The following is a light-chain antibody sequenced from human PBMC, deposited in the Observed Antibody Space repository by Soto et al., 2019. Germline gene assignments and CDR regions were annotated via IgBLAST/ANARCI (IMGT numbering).Light chain of an antibody. V-gene: IGKV3-20*01. CDR1: QSVSYY. J-gene: IGKJ4*01. Sequence: EIVLTQSPGTLSLSPGERATLSCRASQSVSYYLAWYQQKPGQAPRLLIYDASSRATGVPDRFSGSGSGTDFTLTISRLEPEDFAVYYCPHCQPYVDSPPLTFGGGTKVEIK. CDR2: DAS. CDR3: PHCQPYVDSPPLT.